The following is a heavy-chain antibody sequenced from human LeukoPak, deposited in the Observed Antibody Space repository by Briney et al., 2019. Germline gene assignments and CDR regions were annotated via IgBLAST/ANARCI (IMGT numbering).Heavy chain of an antibody. J-gene: IGHJ4*02. Sequence: GGSLRLSCAASGFTFRTSPMHWVRQAPGKGLEWVSAISGSGGSTYYADSVKGRFTISRDNSKNTLYLQMNSLRAEDTAVYYCAKGHSSWSFDYWGQGTLVTVSS. CDR2: ISGSGGST. CDR3: AKGHSSWSFDY. CDR1: GFTFRTSP. V-gene: IGHV3-23*01. D-gene: IGHD6-13*01.